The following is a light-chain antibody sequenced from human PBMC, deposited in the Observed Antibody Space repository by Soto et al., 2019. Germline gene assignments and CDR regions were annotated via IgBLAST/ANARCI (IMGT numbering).Light chain of an antibody. V-gene: IGKV1-9*01. CDR1: QDISSY. J-gene: IGKJ1*01. Sequence: DIQLTQSPSFLSASVGDRVIITCRASQDISSYLAWYPQRPGKVPRFLTHAASTLQSGVPSRFSAAGSGTTFTLTFSSLQPEDIATYYCHQLNRFPRTFGQGTKVEV. CDR3: HQLNRFPRT. CDR2: AAS.